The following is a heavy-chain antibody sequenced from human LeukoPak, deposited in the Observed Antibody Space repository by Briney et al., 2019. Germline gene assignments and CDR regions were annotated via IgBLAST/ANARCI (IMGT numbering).Heavy chain of an antibody. J-gene: IGHJ4*02. D-gene: IGHD5-24*01. CDR2: IYYSGST. CDR3: ARHAHDWQRWLQFYFDY. V-gene: IGHV4-39*01. Sequence: SETLSLTCTVSGGSISSSIYYWGWIRQPPGKGLEWIGSIYYSGSTYYNPSLKSRVTISVDTSKNQFSLKLSSVTAADTAVYYCARHAHDWQRWLQFYFDYWGQGTLVTVSS. CDR1: GGSISSSIYY.